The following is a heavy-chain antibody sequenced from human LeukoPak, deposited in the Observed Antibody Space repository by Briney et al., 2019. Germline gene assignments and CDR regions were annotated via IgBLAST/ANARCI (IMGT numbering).Heavy chain of an antibody. J-gene: IGHJ4*02. D-gene: IGHD3-22*01. CDR3: ARDKSSGYWFIDY. CDR2: INSDGSST. CDR1: GFTFSSHW. Sequence: GGSLRLSCAASGFTFSSHWMHWVRQAPGKGLVWVSRINSDGSSTNYADAVKGRFTVSRDNAKNTLYLQVNSLGAEDTAVYYCARDKSSGYWFIDYWGQGTLVTVSS. V-gene: IGHV3-74*01.